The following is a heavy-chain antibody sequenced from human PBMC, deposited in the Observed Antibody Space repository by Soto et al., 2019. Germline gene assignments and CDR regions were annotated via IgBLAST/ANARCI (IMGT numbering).Heavy chain of an antibody. J-gene: IGHJ6*02. Sequence: QVQLVQSGPEVKNPGASVKVSCKASNFTFTSYGITWVRPAPGQGLEWMGWIGAYMGNTNYAQSLQGRVTLTTDTSTSTAHMELRSLRSDDTAVYYCARGSGWFPTRIYYGLDVWGQGTTVIVSS. CDR3: ARGSGWFPTRIYYGLDV. D-gene: IGHD6-19*01. V-gene: IGHV1-18*04. CDR1: NFTFTSYG. CDR2: IGAYMGNT.